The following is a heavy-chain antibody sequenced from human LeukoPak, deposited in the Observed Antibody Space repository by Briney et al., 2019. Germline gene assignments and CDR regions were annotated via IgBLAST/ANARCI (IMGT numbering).Heavy chain of an antibody. V-gene: IGHV4-59*08. J-gene: IGHJ6*02. D-gene: IGHD3-10*01. CDR2: IYYSGST. Sequence: SESLCLSCAASGFSFSSYYRSWVRQAPGKGLEWIGYIYYSGSTNYNPSLKSRVTISVDTSKNQFSLQLISVTAADTAVYYCARQGSGSYYSSKAYYYYGMDVWGQGTTVSVSS. CDR3: ARQGSGSYYSSKAYYYYGMDV. CDR1: GFSFSSYY.